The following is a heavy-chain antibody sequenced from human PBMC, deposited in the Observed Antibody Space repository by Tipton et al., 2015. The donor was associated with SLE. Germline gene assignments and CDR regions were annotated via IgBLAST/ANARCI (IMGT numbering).Heavy chain of an antibody. Sequence: QVQLVQSGAEVKKPGASVKGSCKASGYTFTSYGISWVRQAPGQGLEWMGWISAYNGNTNYAQKPQGRVTMTTDTSTSTAYMELRSLRSDDTAVYYCARDPLLAVAGTGSDYWGQGTLVTVSS. V-gene: IGHV1-18*01. CDR1: GYTFTSYG. CDR2: ISAYNGNT. J-gene: IGHJ4*02. CDR3: ARDPLLAVAGTGSDY. D-gene: IGHD6-19*01.